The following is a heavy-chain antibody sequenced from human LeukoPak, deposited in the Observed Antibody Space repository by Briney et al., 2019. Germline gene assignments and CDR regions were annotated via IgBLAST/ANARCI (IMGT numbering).Heavy chain of an antibody. D-gene: IGHD5-18*01. CDR2: IYYSGST. J-gene: IGHJ4*02. V-gene: IGHV4-59*12. Sequence: PSETLSLTCTVSGGSISNYYWSWIRQPPGKGLEWIGYIYYSGSTNYNPSLKSRVTISVDTSKNQFSLKLSSVTAADTAVYYCASRTAMVTWAYWGQGTLVTVSS. CDR3: ASRTAMVTWAY. CDR1: GGSISNYY.